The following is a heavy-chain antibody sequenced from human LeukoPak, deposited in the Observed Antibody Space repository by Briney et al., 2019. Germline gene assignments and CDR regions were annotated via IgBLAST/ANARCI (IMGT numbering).Heavy chain of an antibody. CDR1: GFTFSSYG. D-gene: IGHD6-19*01. V-gene: IGHV3-33*01. CDR3: ARDHSSGWYSDYFDY. J-gene: IGHJ4*02. CDR2: IWYDGSNK. Sequence: PRGSLRLSCAASGFTFSSYGMHWVRQAPGKGLEWVAVIWYDGSNKYYADSVKGRFTISRDNSKNTLYLQMNSLRAEDTAVYYCARDHSSGWYSDYFDYWGQGTLVTVSS.